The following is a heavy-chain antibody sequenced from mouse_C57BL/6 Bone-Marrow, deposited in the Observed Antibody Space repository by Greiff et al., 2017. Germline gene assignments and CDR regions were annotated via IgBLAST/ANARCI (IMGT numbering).Heavy chain of an antibody. J-gene: IGHJ3*01. CDR3: ARWDDYDGEFAY. V-gene: IGHV2-2*01. CDR1: GFSLTSYG. CDR2: IWSGGST. Sequence: QVQLQQSGPGLVQPSQSLSITCTVSGFSLTSYGVHWVRQSPGKGLEWLGVIWSGGSTDYNAAFISRLSISKDNSKSQVFFKMNSLQADDTAIYYCARWDDYDGEFAYWGQGTLVTVSA. D-gene: IGHD2-4*01.